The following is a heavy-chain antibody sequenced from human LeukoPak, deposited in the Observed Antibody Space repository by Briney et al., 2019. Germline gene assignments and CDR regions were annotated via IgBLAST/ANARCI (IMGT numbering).Heavy chain of an antibody. CDR1: GGSISSGGYS. Sequence: PSETLSLTCAVSGGSISSGGYSWSWIRQPPGKGLEWIGYIYHSGSTYYNPSLKSRVTISVDRSKNQFSLKLSSVTAADTAVYYCARAHCSSTSCYPRTWGQGTLVTVSS. CDR2: IYHSGST. CDR3: ARAHCSSTSCYPRT. V-gene: IGHV4-30-2*01. D-gene: IGHD2-2*01. J-gene: IGHJ5*02.